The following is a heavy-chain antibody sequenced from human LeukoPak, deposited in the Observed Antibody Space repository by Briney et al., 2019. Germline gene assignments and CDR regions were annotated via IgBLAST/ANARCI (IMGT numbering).Heavy chain of an antibody. V-gene: IGHV3-69-1*01. CDR1: GGSFSGYY. J-gene: IGHJ5*02. D-gene: IGHD3-9*01. CDR3: ARDTAGYYDIS. Sequence: PSETLSLTCAVYGGSFSGYYWSWIRQPPGKGLEWVSSISSSSYIYYADSVKGRFTISRDNAKNSLYLQMNSLRAEDTAVYYCARDTAGYYDISWGQGTLVTVSS. CDR2: ISSSSYI.